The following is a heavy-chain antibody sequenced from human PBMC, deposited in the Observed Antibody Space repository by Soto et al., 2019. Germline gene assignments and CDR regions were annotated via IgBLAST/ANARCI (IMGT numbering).Heavy chain of an antibody. CDR2: INPKNDDT. Sequence: QVQLVQSGAEVKKPGASVKVSCKAFGYRFINFYLHWVRQAPGQGLEWMGWINPKNDDTNYAQKFQGRVTMTRDTSISVAYMEWSGLNSGDTAVYYCARDDTGANFGSWGQGTLVTVS. CDR3: ARDDTGANFGS. V-gene: IGHV1-2*02. D-gene: IGHD2-8*02. J-gene: IGHJ4*02. CDR1: GYRFINFY.